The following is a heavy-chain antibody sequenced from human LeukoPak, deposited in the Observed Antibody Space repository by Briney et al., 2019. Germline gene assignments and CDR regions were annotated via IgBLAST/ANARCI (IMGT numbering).Heavy chain of an antibody. Sequence: GGSLRLSCAASGFTFSSYEMNWVRQAPGKGLEWVSYISSSGSTIYYADSVKGRFAISRDNAKNSLYLQMNSLRAEDTAVYYCARDAVWGYYDSSGYYPLDYWGQGTLVTVSS. CDR2: ISSSGSTI. J-gene: IGHJ4*02. CDR1: GFTFSSYE. CDR3: ARDAVWGYYDSSGYYPLDY. V-gene: IGHV3-48*03. D-gene: IGHD3-22*01.